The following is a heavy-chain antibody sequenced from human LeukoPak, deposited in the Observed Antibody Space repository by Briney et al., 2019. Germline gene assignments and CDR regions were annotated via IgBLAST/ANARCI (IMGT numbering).Heavy chain of an antibody. CDR1: EFTFNYYD. CDR2: ISGSGGTP. Sequence: GGSLRLSCAASEFTFNYYDMNWVRQAPGKGLEWVSAISGSGGTPYYADSVKGRFTISRDNSKNTLHLQMNSLRAEDTAVYYCATERDSSWTFDSWGQGTLVTVSS. D-gene: IGHD6-13*01. CDR3: ATERDSSWTFDS. V-gene: IGHV3-23*01. J-gene: IGHJ4*02.